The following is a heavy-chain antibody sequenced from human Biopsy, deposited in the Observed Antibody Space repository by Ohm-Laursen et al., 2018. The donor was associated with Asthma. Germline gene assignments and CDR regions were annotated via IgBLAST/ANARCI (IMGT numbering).Heavy chain of an antibody. CDR3: AKVRSDWVITESFDY. V-gene: IGHV3-9*01. CDR2: ISWNSATI. CDR1: GFKFDEYT. J-gene: IGHJ4*02. Sequence: SLRLSCAAPGFKFDEYTMHWVRQAPGKGLEWVSGISWNSATIGYADSVEGRFTISRDNAKNSVFLHMDSLRPEDTAFYYSAKVRSDWVITESFDYWGQGVLVTVSS. D-gene: IGHD3-22*01.